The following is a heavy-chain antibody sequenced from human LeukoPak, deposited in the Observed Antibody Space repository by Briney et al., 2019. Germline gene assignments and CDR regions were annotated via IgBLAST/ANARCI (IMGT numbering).Heavy chain of an antibody. CDR1: GDTFTGYY. Sequence: GASVKVSCKASGDTFTGYYIHWVRQAPGQGLEWMGWTNSNSGGTRSVQKFQGRVTLTRDTSISTAYMELSTLTSDDTAVYYCARENCSGGRCYFALEIWGQGTMVTVSS. J-gene: IGHJ3*02. CDR3: ARENCSGGRCYFALEI. D-gene: IGHD2-15*01. V-gene: IGHV1-2*02. CDR2: TNSNSGGT.